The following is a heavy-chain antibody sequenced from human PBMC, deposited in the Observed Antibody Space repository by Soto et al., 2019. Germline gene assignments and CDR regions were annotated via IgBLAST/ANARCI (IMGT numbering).Heavy chain of an antibody. CDR1: GYTFTSYG. J-gene: IGHJ6*02. CDR2: ISAYNGNT. D-gene: IGHD3-3*01. V-gene: IGHV1-18*04. CDR3: ARDHSDFWSGYYTDYCGMDV. Sequence: GASVKVSCKASGYTFTSYGISWVRQAPGQGLEWMGWISAYNGNTNYAQKLQGRVTMTTDTSTSKAYMELRSLISDDAAVYYCARDHSDFWSGYYTDYCGMDVWGQGTTVTVSS.